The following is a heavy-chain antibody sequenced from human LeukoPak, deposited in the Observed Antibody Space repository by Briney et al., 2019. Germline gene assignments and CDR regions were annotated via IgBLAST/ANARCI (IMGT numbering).Heavy chain of an antibody. CDR2: ISSSSSYI. CDR1: GFTFSSYS. D-gene: IGHD2-2*02. J-gene: IGHJ4*02. Sequence: PGGSLRLSCAASGFTFSSYSMNWVRQAPGKGLEWVSSISSSSSYIYYADSVKGRFTISRDNAKNSLYLQMNSLRAEDTAVYYCARLYCSSTSCYTGLEDGNNYWGQGTLVTVSS. CDR3: ARLYCSSTSCYTGLEDGNNY. V-gene: IGHV3-21*01.